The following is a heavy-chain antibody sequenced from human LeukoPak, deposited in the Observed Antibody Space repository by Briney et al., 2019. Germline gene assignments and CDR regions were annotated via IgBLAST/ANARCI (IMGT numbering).Heavy chain of an antibody. CDR2: IIPIFGTA. V-gene: IGHV1-69*05. Sequence: ASVKVSCKASGGTFSSYAISWVRQAPGQGLGWMGGIIPIFGTANYAQKFQGRVTITTDESTSTAYMELSSLRSEDTAVYYCARGGSYTPLPFDYWGQGTLVTVSS. D-gene: IGHD3-16*01. J-gene: IGHJ4*02. CDR1: GGTFSSYA. CDR3: ARGGSYTPLPFDY.